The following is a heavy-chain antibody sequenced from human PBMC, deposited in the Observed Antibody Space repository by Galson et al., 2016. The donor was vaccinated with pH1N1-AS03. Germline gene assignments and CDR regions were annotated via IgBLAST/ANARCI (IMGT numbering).Heavy chain of an antibody. D-gene: IGHD3-10*01. V-gene: IGHV4-4*07. J-gene: IGHJ2*01. CDR1: GGSMSTYY. Sequence: ETLSLTCSVSGGSMSTYYWSWIRQPAGKGLEWIGRVHNSGNTYYSPSLKSRVAMSVDTSTNHFYLTLNSVTAADTAVYFCARGTNFYVAGSYNSPDSYFDIWGRGTLVTVSS. CDR2: VHNSGNT. CDR3: ARGTNFYVAGSYNSPDSYFDI.